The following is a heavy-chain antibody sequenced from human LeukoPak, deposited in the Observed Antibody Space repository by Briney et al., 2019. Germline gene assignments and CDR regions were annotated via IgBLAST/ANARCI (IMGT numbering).Heavy chain of an antibody. J-gene: IGHJ4*02. CDR3: AREQQGKYYDINNSIEYYFDY. CDR2: IIPKAATP. V-gene: IGHV1-69*06. CDR1: GGTFTSYA. D-gene: IGHD3-22*01. Sequence: SVKVSCKASGGTFTSYAISWVRQAPGEGLEWMGGIIPKAATPNYSQKFQGRVTISADKSTSTAYMELSRLTSEDTAVYYCAREQQGKYYDINNSIEYYFDYWGQGTPVTVSS.